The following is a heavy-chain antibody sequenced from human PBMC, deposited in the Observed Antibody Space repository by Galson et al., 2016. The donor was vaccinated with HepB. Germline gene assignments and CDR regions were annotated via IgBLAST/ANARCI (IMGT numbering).Heavy chain of an antibody. J-gene: IGHJ5*02. CDR2: IYYKGTT. CDR3: ARANLGFCTSTTCSSNWFDP. Sequence: ETLSLTCTVSGGSISGSHNYWGWTRQPPGKGLEWMGSIYYKGTTNYNPYLESRLTISVDTSKNLFSLKLTSVTAADTAAYYCARANLGFCTSTTCSSNWFDPWGQGTLVTVSS. CDR1: GGSISGSHNY. V-gene: IGHV4-39*02. D-gene: IGHD2-2*01.